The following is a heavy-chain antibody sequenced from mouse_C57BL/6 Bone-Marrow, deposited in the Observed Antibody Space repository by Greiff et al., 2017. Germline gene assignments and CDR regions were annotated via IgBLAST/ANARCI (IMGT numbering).Heavy chain of an antibody. CDR3: ARGGGLPFAY. CDR1: GYTFTSYW. CDR2: FHPNSGST. Sequence: QVPLQQPGAELAKPGASVNLSCKASGYTFTSYWLNWVMQRPGQGLEWIGMFHPNSGSTYYNEKFKSKATMTVDKSSSTVYMQLSSLTSEDSSVYYCARGGGLPFAYWGQGTLVTVSA. D-gene: IGHD2-2*01. J-gene: IGHJ3*01. V-gene: IGHV1-64*01.